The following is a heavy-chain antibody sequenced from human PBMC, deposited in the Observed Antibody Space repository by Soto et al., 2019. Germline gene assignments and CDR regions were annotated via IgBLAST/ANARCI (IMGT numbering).Heavy chain of an antibody. D-gene: IGHD3-16*02. CDR2: IYSDGST. CDR1: GFTVSSNY. Sequence: EVQLVESGGGLVQPGGSLRLSCAASGFTVSSNYISWVRQAPGKGLEWVSVIYSDGSTYYADSVKGRFTISRHNSKNTLYLQMNSLRAEDTAVYYCARTFTFGGVIDYYFDYWGQGTLVTVSS. J-gene: IGHJ4*02. V-gene: IGHV3-53*04. CDR3: ARTFTFGGVIDYYFDY.